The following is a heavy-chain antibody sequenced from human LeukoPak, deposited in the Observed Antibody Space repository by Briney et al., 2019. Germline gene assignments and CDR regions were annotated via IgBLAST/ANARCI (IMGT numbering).Heavy chain of an antibody. CDR1: GGSISSGSYY. CDR2: SYTSGST. D-gene: IGHD2-21*01. V-gene: IGHV4-61*02. CDR3: AREVSCIHPAAVVWCSDY. J-gene: IGHJ4*02. Sequence: SETLSLTCSVSGGSISSGSYYWSWIRQPAGKGLKWIGRSYTSGSTNYNPSLKSRVTISVDTSKNQFTLKLSSVTAADTAAYDCAREVSCIHPAAVVWCSDYWGQGTLVTVSS.